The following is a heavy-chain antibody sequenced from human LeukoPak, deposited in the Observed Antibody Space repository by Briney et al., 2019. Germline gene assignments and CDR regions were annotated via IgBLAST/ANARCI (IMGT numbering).Heavy chain of an antibody. CDR2: IYWNDEK. CDR3: GHQTWGSSVDY. V-gene: IGHV2-5*01. D-gene: IGHD5/OR15-5a*01. J-gene: IGHJ4*02. Sequence: SGPTLVKPTQTLTLTCSFSGFSLSTSGVGVGWIRQPPGKALEWLALIYWNDEKSYSPSLQSRLTITKDTSKNQVVLTMTNMDPVDTATYYCGHQTWGSSVDYWGQGTLVTVSS. CDR1: GFSLSTSGVG.